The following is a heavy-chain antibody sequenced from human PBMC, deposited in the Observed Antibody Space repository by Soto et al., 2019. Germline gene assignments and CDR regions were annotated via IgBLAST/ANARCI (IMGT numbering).Heavy chain of an antibody. CDR1: GFTFSSYS. CDR2: ISRSSSTI. CDR3: ARDASGYYDY. Sequence: EVQLVESGGGLVQPGGSLRFSCAASGFTFSSYSMNWVRQAPGKGLEWVSYISRSSSTIYYADSVKGRFTISRDNAKSSLDLQMNSLRAEDTAVYYCARDASGYYDYWGQGTLVTVSS. J-gene: IGHJ4*02. D-gene: IGHD3-22*01. V-gene: IGHV3-48*01.